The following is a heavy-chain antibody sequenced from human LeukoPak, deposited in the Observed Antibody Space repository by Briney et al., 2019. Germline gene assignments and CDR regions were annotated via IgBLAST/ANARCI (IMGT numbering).Heavy chain of an antibody. Sequence: SETLSLTCSVSGGSMSPYYWNWIRQPPGKGLEWIGYQYYSGATDYNPSLKSRVTFSVDKSKNQFSLKLSSVTAADTAVYYCASLLHTIDYWGQGTLVTVSS. V-gene: IGHV4-59*12. D-gene: IGHD2-15*01. CDR3: ASLLHTIDY. CDR1: GGSMSPYY. J-gene: IGHJ4*02. CDR2: QYYSGAT.